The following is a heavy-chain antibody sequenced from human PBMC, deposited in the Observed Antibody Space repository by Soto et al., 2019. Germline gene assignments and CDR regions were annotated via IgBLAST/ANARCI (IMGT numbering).Heavy chain of an antibody. D-gene: IGHD4-4*01. CDR1: GFTFSSYA. Sequence: QVQLVESGGGVVQPGRSLRLSCAASGFTFSSYAMHWVRQAPGKGLEWVAVISYDGSNKYYADSVKGRFPISRDNSKNTLYLQMNSLRAEDTAVYYCASTTVTTGFDYWGQGTLVTVSS. CDR3: ASTTVTTGFDY. CDR2: ISYDGSNK. J-gene: IGHJ4*02. V-gene: IGHV3-30-3*01.